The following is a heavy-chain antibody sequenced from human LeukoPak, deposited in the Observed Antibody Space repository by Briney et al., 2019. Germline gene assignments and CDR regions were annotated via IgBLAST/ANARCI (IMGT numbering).Heavy chain of an antibody. V-gene: IGHV4-59*12. D-gene: IGHD3-9*01. CDR3: ARDQGMVDILTGISISDYYYYGMDV. J-gene: IGHJ6*02. CDR2: IYYSGST. Sequence: SETLSLTCTVSGGSISSYYWSWIRQPPGKGLEWIGYIYYSGSTNYNSSLKSRVTISVDTSKSQFSLKLSSVTAADTAVYYCARDQGMVDILTGISISDYYYYGMDVWGQGTTVTVSS. CDR1: GGSISSYY.